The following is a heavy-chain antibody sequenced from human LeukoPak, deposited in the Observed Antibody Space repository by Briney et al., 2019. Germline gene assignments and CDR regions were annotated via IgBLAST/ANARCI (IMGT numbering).Heavy chain of an antibody. Sequence: GGSLRLSCAASGFTFSSYSMNWVRQAPGKGLEWVSYISSSSSTIYYADSVKGRFTISRDNAKNSLYLQMNSLRAEDTAVYYCARDPGIAAAGPSCFDYWGQGTLVTVSS. D-gene: IGHD6-13*01. CDR2: ISSSSSTI. J-gene: IGHJ4*02. V-gene: IGHV3-48*01. CDR1: GFTFSSYS. CDR3: ARDPGIAAAGPSCFDY.